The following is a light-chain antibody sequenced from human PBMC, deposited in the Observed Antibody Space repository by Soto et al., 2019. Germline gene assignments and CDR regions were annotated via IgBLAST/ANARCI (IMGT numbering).Light chain of an antibody. V-gene: IGKV1-5*03. CDR3: QHYNSYSEA. J-gene: IGKJ1*01. Sequence: DIKMTQSPSTLSGSVGDRVTITCRASQTISSWLAWYQQKPGKAPKIMIYKASTLKSGVPSRFSGSGSGTECTLTISSLQPDDFATYYCQHYNSYSEALGQGTKVDIK. CDR1: QTISSW. CDR2: KAS.